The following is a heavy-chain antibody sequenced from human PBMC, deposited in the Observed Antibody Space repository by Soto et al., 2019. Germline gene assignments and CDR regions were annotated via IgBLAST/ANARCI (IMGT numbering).Heavy chain of an antibody. J-gene: IGHJ4*02. CDR3: ARYGYDNSGYFHPY. D-gene: IGHD3-22*01. Sequence: GGSLRLSCAASGFTFSDHYMDWVRQAPGKGLEWVGRTRNKANSYTTEYAASVKGRFTISRDDSKNSLYLQMNSLKTEDTAVYYCARYGYDNSGYFHPYWGQGTLVTVSS. CDR1: GFTFSDHY. V-gene: IGHV3-72*01. CDR2: TRNKANSYTT.